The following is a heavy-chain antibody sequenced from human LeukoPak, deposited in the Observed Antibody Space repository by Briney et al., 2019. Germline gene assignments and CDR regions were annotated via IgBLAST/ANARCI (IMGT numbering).Heavy chain of an antibody. CDR3: ARRGRYFDWLQH. D-gene: IGHD3-9*01. V-gene: IGHV4-34*01. J-gene: IGHJ1*01. Sequence: SSETLSLTCAVYGGSFSGYYWSWIRQPPGKGLEWIGEINHSGSTNYNPSLKSRVTISIDTSKNQFSLKLSSVTAADTAVYYCARRGRYFDWLQHWGQGTLDTVSS. CDR1: GGSFSGYY. CDR2: INHSGST.